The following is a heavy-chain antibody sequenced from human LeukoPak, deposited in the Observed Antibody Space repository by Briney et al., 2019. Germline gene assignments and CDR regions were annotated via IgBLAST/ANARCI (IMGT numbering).Heavy chain of an antibody. Sequence: GGSLRLSCAASEFTFSSQAMSWVRQAPGKGLEWVSTISGSGGSTYYADSVKGRLTISRDNSKNTLYLQMNSLRAEDTAVYYCAKMFHYYDSSGYWDYYYGMDVWGQGNTVTVSS. V-gene: IGHV3-23*01. CDR2: ISGSGGST. D-gene: IGHD3-22*01. J-gene: IGHJ6*02. CDR3: AKMFHYYDSSGYWDYYYGMDV. CDR1: EFTFSSQA.